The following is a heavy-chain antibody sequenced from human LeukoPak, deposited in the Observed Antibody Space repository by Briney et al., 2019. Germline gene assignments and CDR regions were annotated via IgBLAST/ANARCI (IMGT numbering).Heavy chain of an antibody. V-gene: IGHV4-39*01. D-gene: IGHD6-13*01. CDR2: IYYSGST. Sequence: MASETLSLTCTVSAASISSSSYYWGWIRQPPGKGLEWIGSIYYSGSTYYNPSLKSRVTISVDTSKNQFSLKLSSVTAADTAVYYCARPLSSSWSFDYWGQGTLVTVSS. J-gene: IGHJ4*02. CDR1: AASISSSSYY. CDR3: ARPLSSSWSFDY.